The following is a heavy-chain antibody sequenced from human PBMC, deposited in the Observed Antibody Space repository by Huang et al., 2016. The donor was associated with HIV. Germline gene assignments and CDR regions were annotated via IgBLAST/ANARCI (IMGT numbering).Heavy chain of an antibody. J-gene: IGHJ4*02. CDR2: INPNIGNT. V-gene: IGHV1-2*02. CDR3: ARVTWTYSYFDY. Sequence: QLQLVQSGAEVKKPGASVKVSCKASGYTFTTYYMHWVRQAPGQGLEWMGWINPNIGNTNYAQKFQGRGTMTRDTSSNTVYMELTSLKSDDTAVDYCARVTWTYSYFDYWGQGALVTVSS. D-gene: IGHD1-26*01. CDR1: GYTFTTYY.